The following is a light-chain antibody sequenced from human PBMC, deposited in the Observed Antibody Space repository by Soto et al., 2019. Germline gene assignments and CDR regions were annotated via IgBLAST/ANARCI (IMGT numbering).Light chain of an antibody. Sequence: DIQMTQSASTLSGSVGDRVTITCRASQTISSWLAWYQQKPGKAPKLLIYDASSLESGVPSRFSGSGSGTDFTLTISSLQPEDFATYYCQQSYSTPQTFGQGTKVDIK. V-gene: IGKV1-39*01. CDR2: DAS. J-gene: IGKJ1*01. CDR1: QTISSW. CDR3: QQSYSTPQT.